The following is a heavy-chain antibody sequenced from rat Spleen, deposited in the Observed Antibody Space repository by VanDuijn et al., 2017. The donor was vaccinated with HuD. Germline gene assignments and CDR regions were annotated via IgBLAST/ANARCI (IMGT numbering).Heavy chain of an antibody. Sequence: EVQLVESGGGLVQPGGSLTLSCVASGFTFNSYWMTWIRQAPGQGLEWVASISNTGCFTSYPDSVKGPFTISRDDAQNTLYLQMNSLRSEDTATYYCTRGGFVYYGFPYFFDYWGQGVMVTVSS. D-gene: IGHD1-6*01. J-gene: IGHJ2*01. CDR3: TRGGFVYYGFPYFFDY. V-gene: IGHV5-31*01. CDR1: GFTFNSYW. CDR2: ISNTGCFT.